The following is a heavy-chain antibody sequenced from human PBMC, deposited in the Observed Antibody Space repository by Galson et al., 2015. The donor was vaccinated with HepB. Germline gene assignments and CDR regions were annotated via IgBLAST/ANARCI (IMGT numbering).Heavy chain of an antibody. CDR3: ARGSYSVDH. Sequence: SVKVSCKASGYIFTDYYIHWVRQAPGQGLEWMGLINPSGGSTNYAQNFQGRVTMTRDTSTTTVYLDLSSLRPDDTAVYYCARGSYSVDHWGQGTLVAVS. J-gene: IGHJ4*02. D-gene: IGHD2-15*01. CDR1: GYIFTDYY. V-gene: IGHV1-46*01. CDR2: INPSGGST.